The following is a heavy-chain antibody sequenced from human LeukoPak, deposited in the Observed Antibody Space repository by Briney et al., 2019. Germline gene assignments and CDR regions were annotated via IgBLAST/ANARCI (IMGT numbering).Heavy chain of an antibody. CDR3: ARVITYYDFWSGSQAPFDY. D-gene: IGHD3-3*01. CDR1: GGTFSSYA. Sequence: ASVKVSCTASGGTFSSYAISWVRQAPGQGLEWMGWISAYNGNTNYAQKLQGRVTMTTDTSTSTAYMELRSLRSDDTAVYYCARVITYYDFWSGSQAPFDYWGQGTLVTVSS. CDR2: ISAYNGNT. J-gene: IGHJ4*02. V-gene: IGHV1-18*01.